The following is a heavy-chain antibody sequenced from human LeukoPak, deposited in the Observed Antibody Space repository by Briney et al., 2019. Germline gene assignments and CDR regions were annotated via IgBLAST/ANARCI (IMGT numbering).Heavy chain of an antibody. J-gene: IGHJ4*02. CDR3: ARGSHAVVPAAIDY. Sequence: ASVKVSCKASGYTFTGYYMHWVRQAPGQGLEWMGWINPNSGGTNYAQKFQGRVTMTRDTSTSTAYMELRSLRSDDTAVYYCARGSHAVVPAAIDYWGQGTLVTVSS. CDR2: INPNSGGT. V-gene: IGHV1-2*02. D-gene: IGHD2-2*01. CDR1: GYTFTGYY.